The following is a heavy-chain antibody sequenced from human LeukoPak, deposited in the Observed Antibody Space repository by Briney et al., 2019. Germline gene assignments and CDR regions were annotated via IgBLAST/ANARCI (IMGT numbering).Heavy chain of an antibody. CDR3: ARGSGSYYDY. D-gene: IGHD3-10*01. Sequence: GGSLRLSCAASGFTFSSYNMNWVRQAPGKGLEWVSYISSSRSTTYYADSVKGRFTLSRDNAKNSLYLQMNSLRDEDTAVYYCARGSGSYYDYWGQGTLVTVSS. V-gene: IGHV3-48*02. J-gene: IGHJ4*02. CDR1: GFTFSSYN. CDR2: ISSSRSTT.